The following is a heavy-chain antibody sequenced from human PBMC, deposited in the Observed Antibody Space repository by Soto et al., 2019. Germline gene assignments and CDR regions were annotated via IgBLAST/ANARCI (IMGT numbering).Heavy chain of an antibody. Sequence: QSQTLSLTCAISGDSVSSNSAAWTWIRQSPSRGLEWLGRTYYRSKWYNDYAVSVKSRITINPDTSKNQFSLQLNSVTPEDTAVYYCARDISPYYDFWSGYTANYFDYWGQGTLVTVSS. V-gene: IGHV6-1*01. J-gene: IGHJ4*02. CDR1: GDSVSSNSAA. D-gene: IGHD3-3*01. CDR3: ARDISPYYDFWSGYTANYFDY. CDR2: TYYRSKWYN.